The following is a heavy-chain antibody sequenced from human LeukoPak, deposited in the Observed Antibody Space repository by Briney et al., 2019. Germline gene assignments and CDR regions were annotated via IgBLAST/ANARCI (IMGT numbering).Heavy chain of an antibody. D-gene: IGHD2-15*01. J-gene: IGHJ4*02. CDR2: FDPEDGET. CDR3: ATWGIGYCSGGSCYSGSIFVDY. V-gene: IGHV1-24*01. Sequence: ASVKVSCKVSGYTLTELSMHWVRQAPGKGLEWMGGFDPEDGETIYAQKFQGRVTMTEDTSTDTAYMELSSLRSEDTAVYYRATWGIGYCSGGSCYSGSIFVDYWGQGTLVTVSS. CDR1: GYTLTELS.